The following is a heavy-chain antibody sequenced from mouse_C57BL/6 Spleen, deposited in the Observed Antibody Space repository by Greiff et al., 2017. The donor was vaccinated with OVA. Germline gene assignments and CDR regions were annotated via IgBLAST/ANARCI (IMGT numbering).Heavy chain of an antibody. V-gene: IGHV5-9*01. J-gene: IGHJ2*01. CDR2: ISGGGGNT. CDR3: ARQGYYHYFDY. Sequence: EVKLQESGGGLVKPGGSLKLSCAASGFTFSSYTMSWVRQTPEKRLEWVATISGGGGNTYYPDSVKGRFPISRDNAKNSLYLQMSSLRSEDTALYYCARQGYYHYFDYWGQGTTLTVSS. D-gene: IGHD2-3*01. CDR1: GFTFSSYT.